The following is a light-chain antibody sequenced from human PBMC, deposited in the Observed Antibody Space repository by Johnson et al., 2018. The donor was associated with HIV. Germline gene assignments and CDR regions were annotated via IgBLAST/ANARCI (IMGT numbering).Light chain of an antibody. CDR1: SSNIGNNY. V-gene: IGLV1-51*01. CDR3: GTWDSSLSVYV. J-gene: IGLJ1*01. Sequence: HSVLTQPPPVSAAPGQKVTISCSGSSSNIGNNYVSWYQQLPGTAPKLLIYDNNKRPSGIPDRFSGSKSGTSATLGITGLQTGDEADYYCGTWDSSLSVYVFGTGTKVSVL. CDR2: DNN.